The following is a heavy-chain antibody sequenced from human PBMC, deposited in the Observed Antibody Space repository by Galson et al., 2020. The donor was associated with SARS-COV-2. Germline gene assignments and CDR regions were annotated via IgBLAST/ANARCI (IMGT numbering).Heavy chain of an antibody. D-gene: IGHD5-12*01. CDR3: ARESSGYDLRDDAFDI. J-gene: IGHJ3*02. V-gene: IGHV4-39*07. Sequence: SETLSLTCTVSGGSISSSSYYWGWIRQPPGKGLEWIGSIYYSGSTYYNPSLKSRVTISVDTSKNQFSLKLSSVTAADTAVYYCARESSGYDLRDDAFDIWGQGTMVTVSS. CDR2: IYYSGST. CDR1: GGSISSSSYY.